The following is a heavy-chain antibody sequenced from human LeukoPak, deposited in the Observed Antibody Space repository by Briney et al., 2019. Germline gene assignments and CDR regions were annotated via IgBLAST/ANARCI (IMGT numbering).Heavy chain of an antibody. CDR3: ARVGREVWGVIIDY. Sequence: SQTLSLTCAVSGGSISSGGYSWSWIRQPPGKGLEWIGYIYHSGSTYYNPSLKSRVTISVDRSKNQFSLKLSSVTAADTAVYYCARVGREVWGVIIDYWGQGTLVTVSS. CDR1: GGSISSGGYS. V-gene: IGHV4-30-2*01. D-gene: IGHD3-10*01. CDR2: IYHSGST. J-gene: IGHJ4*02.